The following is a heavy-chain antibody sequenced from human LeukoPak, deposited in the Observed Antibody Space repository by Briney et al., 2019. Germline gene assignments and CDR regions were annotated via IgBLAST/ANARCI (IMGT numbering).Heavy chain of an antibody. V-gene: IGHV3-30*03. CDR3: AGGSSPYYYYGMDV. D-gene: IGHD6-6*01. Sequence: GGSLRLSCAASGFTFSSYWMHWVRQAPGKGLVWVAVISYDGSNKYYADSVKGRFTISRDNSKNTLYLQMNSLRAEDTAVYYCAGGSSPYYYYGMDVWGQGTTVTVSS. CDR1: GFTFSSYW. J-gene: IGHJ6*02. CDR2: ISYDGSNK.